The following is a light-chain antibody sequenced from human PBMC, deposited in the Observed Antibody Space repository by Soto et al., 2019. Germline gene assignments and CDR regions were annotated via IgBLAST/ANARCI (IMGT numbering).Light chain of an antibody. CDR3: LSYTITSILV. Sequence: QSVLTQPASVSGSPGQSITISCTGTNSDVGAYNYVSWFQQHPGRPPKLIIFEVSNRPSGVSHRFSGSKSGNTASLTISGLQTEDEADYYCLSYTITSILVFGGGTKVTVL. V-gene: IGLV2-14*01. CDR2: EVS. J-gene: IGLJ3*02. CDR1: NSDVGAYNY.